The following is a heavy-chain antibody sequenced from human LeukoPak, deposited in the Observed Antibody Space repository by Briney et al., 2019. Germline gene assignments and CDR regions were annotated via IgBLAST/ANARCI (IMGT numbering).Heavy chain of an antibody. Sequence: ASVKVSCKASGYTFTSFGNSWVRQAPGQGLEWMGWISAYNGNTNYAQKLQGRVTMTTDTSTSTAYLELRSLRSDDTAVYYCARIYGDYIYYYYYYMDVWGKGTTVTISS. CDR3: ARIYGDYIYYYYYYMDV. J-gene: IGHJ6*03. V-gene: IGHV1-18*01. CDR1: GYTFTSFG. CDR2: ISAYNGNT. D-gene: IGHD4-17*01.